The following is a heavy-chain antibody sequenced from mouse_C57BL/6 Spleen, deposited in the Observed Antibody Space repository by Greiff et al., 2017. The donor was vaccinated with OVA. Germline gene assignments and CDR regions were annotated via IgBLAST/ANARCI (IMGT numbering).Heavy chain of an antibody. Sequence: EVKLVESGGGLVQSGRSLRLSCATSGFTFSDFYMEWVRQAPGKGLEWIAASRNKANDYTTEYSASVKGRFIVSRDTSQSILYLQMNALRAEDTAIYYCARDEYGYGFAYWGQGTLVTVSA. CDR1: GFTFSDFY. CDR3: ARDEYGYGFAY. J-gene: IGHJ3*01. D-gene: IGHD2-2*01. V-gene: IGHV7-1*01. CDR2: SRNKANDYTT.